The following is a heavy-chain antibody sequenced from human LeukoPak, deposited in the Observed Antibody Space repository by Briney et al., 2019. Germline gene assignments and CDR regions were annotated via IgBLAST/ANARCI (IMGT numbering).Heavy chain of an antibody. CDR3: ARDGTYSSSWFDH. D-gene: IGHD6-13*01. CDR2: MNPNSGNT. V-gene: IGHV1-18*01. Sequence: ASVKVSCKASGYTFTSYDINWVRQATGQGLEWMGWMNPNSGNTNYAQKLQGRVTMTTDTSTSTAYMELRSLRSDDTAVYYCARDGTYSSSWFDHWGQGTLVTVSS. CDR1: GYTFTSYD. J-gene: IGHJ5*02.